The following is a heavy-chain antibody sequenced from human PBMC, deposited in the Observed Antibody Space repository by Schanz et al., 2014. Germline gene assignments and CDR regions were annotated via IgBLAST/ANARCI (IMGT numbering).Heavy chain of an antibody. J-gene: IGHJ3*01. CDR3: GRDYESDFSSPRHDAFDV. CDR2: ISGSSSTK. Sequence: EVQLLESGGGLVQPGGSLKLSCAASGITFSGYSMNWVRQAPGKGLEWVSYISGSSSTKYYADSVKGRFTISRDNGKKSLYLQMNSGRAEDPAVYFWGRDYESDFSSPRHDAFDVWGQGTVVTVSS. D-gene: IGHD3-22*01. V-gene: IGHV3-48*01. CDR1: GITFSGYS.